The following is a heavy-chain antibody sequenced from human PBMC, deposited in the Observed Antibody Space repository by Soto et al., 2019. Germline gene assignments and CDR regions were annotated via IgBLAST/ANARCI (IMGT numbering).Heavy chain of an antibody. J-gene: IGHJ4*02. CDR3: ARRQVDYYDSSGYNFDY. Sequence: PSETLSLTCTVSGGSISSSSYYWGWIRQPPGKGLEWIGSIYYSGSTYYNPSLKSRVTISVDTSKNQFSLKLSSVTAADTAVYYCARRQVDYYDSSGYNFDYWGQGTLVTVSS. CDR2: IYYSGST. CDR1: GGSISSSSYY. V-gene: IGHV4-39*01. D-gene: IGHD3-22*01.